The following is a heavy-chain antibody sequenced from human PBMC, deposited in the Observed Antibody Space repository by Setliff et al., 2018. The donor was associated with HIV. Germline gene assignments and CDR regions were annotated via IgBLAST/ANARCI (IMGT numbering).Heavy chain of an antibody. V-gene: IGHV1-69*10. Sequence: GASVKVSCKASGGTFSSYAISWVRQAPGQGLEWMGGIIPILGMANYAQKFQGRVTITADKSTSTAYMELSSLRSDDTAVYYCASSWSRIRYYGMDVWGQGTTVTVSS. CDR3: ASSWSRIRYYGMDV. D-gene: IGHD6-13*01. CDR1: GGTFSSYA. CDR2: IIPILGMA. J-gene: IGHJ6*02.